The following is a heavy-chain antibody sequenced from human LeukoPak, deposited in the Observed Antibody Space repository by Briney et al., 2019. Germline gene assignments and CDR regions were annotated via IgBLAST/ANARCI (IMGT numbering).Heavy chain of an antibody. CDR2: IYYSGST. CDR3: ASGSIDYYGSGGNFDY. J-gene: IGHJ4*02. D-gene: IGHD3-10*01. Sequence: SETLSLTCTVSFGSISSYYWSWIRQPPGKGLEGIGYIYYSGSTNYNPSLKSRVTISVDTSKNQFSLKLSSVTAADTAVYYCASGSIDYYGSGGNFDYWGQGTLVTVSS. CDR1: FGSISSYY. V-gene: IGHV4-59*01.